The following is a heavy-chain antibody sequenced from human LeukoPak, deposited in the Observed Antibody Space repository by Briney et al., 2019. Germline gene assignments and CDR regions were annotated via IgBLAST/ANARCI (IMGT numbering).Heavy chain of an antibody. J-gene: IGHJ4*02. D-gene: IGHD3-16*02. CDR2: YYHSGST. CDR1: GGSISSSNW. V-gene: IGHV4-4*02. CDR3: ARAATYYDYVWGSYRRDPFDY. Sequence: SETLSLTCAVSGGSISSSNWWRWVRHPPGKGLELMGDYYHSGSTNYNPSLKSRVTISVDKSKNQFSLKLSSVTAADTAVYYCARAATYYDYVWGSYRRDPFDYWGQGTLVTVSS.